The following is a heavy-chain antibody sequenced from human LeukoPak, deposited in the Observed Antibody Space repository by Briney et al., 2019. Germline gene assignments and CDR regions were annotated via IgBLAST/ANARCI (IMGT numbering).Heavy chain of an antibody. Sequence: GGSLILSCAASGFTFSDYYMSWIRQAPGKGLEWVSYISGRGKTIYYADSVKGRFTISRDNAENSLYLQMNSLRGEDTAVYYCARDGRDFWSGYSSPYMDVWGKGTTVTVSS. CDR2: ISGRGKTI. V-gene: IGHV3-11*04. D-gene: IGHD3-3*01. J-gene: IGHJ6*03. CDR3: ARDGRDFWSGYSSPYMDV. CDR1: GFTFSDYY.